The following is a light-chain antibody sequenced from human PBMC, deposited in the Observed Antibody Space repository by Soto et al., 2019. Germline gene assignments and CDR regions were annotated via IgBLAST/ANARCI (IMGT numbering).Light chain of an antibody. CDR1: SSDIGGYNF. Sequence: QSVLTQPASVSGSPGQSITIACTGSSSDIGGYNFVSWYQKHPGTAPKLVISDVSNRPSGVSNRFSGSKSGNTASLTISGRQAGDEADYYCCSYSSGNSLLIFGSGTKVTVL. CDR2: DVS. J-gene: IGLJ1*01. V-gene: IGLV2-14*03. CDR3: CSYSSGNSLLI.